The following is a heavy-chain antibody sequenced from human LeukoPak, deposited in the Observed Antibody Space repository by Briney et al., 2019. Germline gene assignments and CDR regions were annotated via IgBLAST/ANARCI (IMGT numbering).Heavy chain of an antibody. CDR3: AKATVLYYFDY. D-gene: IGHD4-17*01. Sequence: GGSLRLSCAVSGFTFSSYAMSWVRQAPGQGLEWVSAISGSGGSTYYADSVKGRFTISTDNSKNTLYLQMNSLRAEDTAVYYCAKATVLYYFDYWGQGTLVTVSS. J-gene: IGHJ4*02. CDR2: ISGSGGST. CDR1: GFTFSSYA. V-gene: IGHV3-23*01.